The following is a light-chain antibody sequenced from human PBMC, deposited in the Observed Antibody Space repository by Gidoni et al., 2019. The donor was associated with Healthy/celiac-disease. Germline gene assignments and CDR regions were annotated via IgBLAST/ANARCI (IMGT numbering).Light chain of an antibody. CDR3: QQYGSSPGT. CDR2: GAS. V-gene: IGKV3-20*01. CDR1: QSVSSSY. J-gene: IGKJ1*01. Sequence: EIVLTQSPGTLSLSPGEGATLSCRASQSVSSSYLAWYQPKPGQAPRLLIYGASSRATGIPDRFSGSGSGTDFTLTISRLEPEDFAVYYCQQYGSSPGTFGQGTKVEIK.